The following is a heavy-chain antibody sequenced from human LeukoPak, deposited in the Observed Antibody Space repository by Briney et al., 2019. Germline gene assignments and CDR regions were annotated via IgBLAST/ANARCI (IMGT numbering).Heavy chain of an antibody. D-gene: IGHD3-10*01. V-gene: IGHV3-53*01. CDR2: IYSGGST. CDR3: ARGPMVRGVDDAFDI. Sequence: GGSLRLSCAASGFTVSSNYMSWVRQAPGKGLEWVSVIYSGGSTYYADSVKGRFTISRDNSKNTLYLQMNSLRAEDTAVYYCARGPMVRGVDDAFDIWGQGTMVTVSS. J-gene: IGHJ3*02. CDR1: GFTVSSNY.